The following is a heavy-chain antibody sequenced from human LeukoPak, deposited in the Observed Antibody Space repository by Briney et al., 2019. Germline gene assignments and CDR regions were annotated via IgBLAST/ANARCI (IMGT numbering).Heavy chain of an antibody. CDR1: GGSIRSYF. V-gene: IGHV4-59*01. CDR3: ARGLVLATDDAFDI. CDR2: IWDTEIT. Sequence: PSETLSLTCTVSGGSIRSYFWSWLRQPPGKGLEWIGYIWDTEITDYNPSLKSRVTISLNTSKNHFSLKLRSVTAADTALYFCARGLVLATDDAFDIWGQGTLVTVSS. D-gene: IGHD5-12*01. J-gene: IGHJ3*02.